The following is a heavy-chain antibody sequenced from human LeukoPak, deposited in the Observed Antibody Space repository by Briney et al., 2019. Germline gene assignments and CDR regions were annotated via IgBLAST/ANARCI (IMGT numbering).Heavy chain of an antibody. CDR2: IYYSGST. J-gene: IGHJ4*02. Sequence: SETLSLTCTVSGGSISSGDYYWSWIRQPPGKGLEWIGYIYYSGSTYYNPSLKSRVTISVDTSKNQFSLKLSSVTAADTAVYYCARDETRNYGIDYWGQGTLVTVSS. V-gene: IGHV4-30-4*08. CDR1: GGSISSGDYY. D-gene: IGHD1-7*01. CDR3: ARDETRNYGIDY.